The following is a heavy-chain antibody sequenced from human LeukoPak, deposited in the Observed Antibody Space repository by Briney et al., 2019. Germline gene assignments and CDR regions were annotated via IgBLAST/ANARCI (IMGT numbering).Heavy chain of an antibody. CDR2: FDPEDGET. V-gene: IGHV1-24*01. CDR1: GYTLTELS. CDR3: AKPSDNGSGRGAFDI. Sequence: GASVKVSCKVSGYTLTELSMHWVRQAPGKGLEWMGSFDPEDGETIYAQKFQGRVTITADKSTSTAYMELSSLRSEDTAVYYCAKPSDNGSGRGAFDIWGQGTMVTVSS. J-gene: IGHJ3*02. D-gene: IGHD3-10*01.